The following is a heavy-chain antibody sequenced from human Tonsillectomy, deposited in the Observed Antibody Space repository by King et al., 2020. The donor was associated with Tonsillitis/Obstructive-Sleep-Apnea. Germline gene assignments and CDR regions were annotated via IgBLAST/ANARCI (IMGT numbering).Heavy chain of an antibody. V-gene: IGHV1-69*01. CDR3: ARSPMLGELSSIIDY. J-gene: IGHJ4*02. CDR1: GGTFSSYA. CDR2: IIPFVGTA. Sequence: VQLVQSGAEVKKPGSSVKVSCKASGGTFSSYAISWVRHAPGQGLEWMGVIIPFVGTANYAQKFQGRVTITADESTSTAYMELSSLRSEETAVYYCARSPMLGELSSIIDYWGQGTLVTVSS. D-gene: IGHD3-16*02.